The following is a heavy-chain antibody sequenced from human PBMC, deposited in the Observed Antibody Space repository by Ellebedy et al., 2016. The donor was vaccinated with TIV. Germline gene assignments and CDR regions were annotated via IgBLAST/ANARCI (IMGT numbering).Heavy chain of an antibody. CDR3: ASHSGSDHSAGY. V-gene: IGHV1-46*01. J-gene: IGHJ4*02. Sequence: ASVKVSCXASGYTFTSYYMHWVRQAPGQGLEWMGVINTSGGSTTYAQKFQGRVTMARDTSTNTVSMELSSLRAEDTALYYCASHSGSDHSAGYWGQGTLVTVSS. D-gene: IGHD2-21*02. CDR2: INTSGGST. CDR1: GYTFTSYY.